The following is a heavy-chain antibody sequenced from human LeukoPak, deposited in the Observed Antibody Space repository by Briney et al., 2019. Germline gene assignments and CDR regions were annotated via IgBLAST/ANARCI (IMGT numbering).Heavy chain of an antibody. J-gene: IGHJ3*02. CDR1: GGSISSYY. V-gene: IGHV4-4*07. Sequence: SETLSLTCTVSGGSISSYYWSWIRQPAGKGLEWIGRIYTSGSTNYNPSLKSRVTMSVDASKNQFSLKLSSVTAADTAVYYCARKGVTTGAFDIWGQGTMVTVSS. CDR2: IYTSGST. CDR3: ARKGVTTGAFDI. D-gene: IGHD4-17*01.